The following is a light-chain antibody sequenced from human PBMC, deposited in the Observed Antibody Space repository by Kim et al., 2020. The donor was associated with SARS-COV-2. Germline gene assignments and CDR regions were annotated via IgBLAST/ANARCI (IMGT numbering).Light chain of an antibody. Sequence: VSPGERATLSCRASQNVNSYVAWYQQKPGQAPRLLIYGASSRATGIPDRFSGSGSGTDFTLTISRLEPEDFAVYYCQQYDSTPRTFGQGTKVEIK. CDR2: GAS. J-gene: IGKJ1*01. CDR1: QNVNSY. CDR3: QQYDSTPRT. V-gene: IGKV3-20*01.